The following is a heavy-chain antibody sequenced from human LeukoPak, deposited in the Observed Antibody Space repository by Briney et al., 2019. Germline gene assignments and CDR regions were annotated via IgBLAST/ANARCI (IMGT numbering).Heavy chain of an antibody. CDR2: IYYSGST. CDR3: ARDFGVYGMDV. J-gene: IGHJ6*02. Sequence: SETLPLTCTVSGVSVSRGSYYWSWIRPPPGKGLEWIVYIYYSGSTNSNPSLKSRVTISVDTSKNQFSLKLSSVTAADTAVYYCARDFGVYGMDVWGQGTTVTVSS. CDR1: GVSVSRGSYY. V-gene: IGHV4-61*01. D-gene: IGHD3-3*01.